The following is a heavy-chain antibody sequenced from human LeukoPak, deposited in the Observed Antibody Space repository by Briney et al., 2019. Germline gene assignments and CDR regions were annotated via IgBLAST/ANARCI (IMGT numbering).Heavy chain of an antibody. CDR1: GGTFSSYA. CDR2: INPNSGGT. D-gene: IGHD2-2*01. V-gene: IGHV1-2*02. J-gene: IGHJ3*02. Sequence: ASVKVSCKASGGTFSSYAISWVRQAPGQGLEWMGWINPNSGGTNYAQKFQGRVTMTRDTSISTAYMELSRLRSDDTAVYYCARGALVPAALEGDAFDIWGQGTMVTVSS. CDR3: ARGALVPAALEGDAFDI.